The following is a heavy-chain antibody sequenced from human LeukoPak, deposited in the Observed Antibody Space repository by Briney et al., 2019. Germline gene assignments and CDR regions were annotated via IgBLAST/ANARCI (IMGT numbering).Heavy chain of an antibody. Sequence: PGGSLRLSCAASGFTFSSYSMNWVRRAPGKGLEWVSSISSSSSYIYYADSVKGRFTISRDNAKNSLYLQMNSLRAEDTAVYYCARAHTMIVVVPGQWGQGTLVTVSS. CDR1: GFTFSSYS. J-gene: IGHJ4*02. CDR2: ISSSSSYI. CDR3: ARAHTMIVVVPGQ. D-gene: IGHD3-22*01. V-gene: IGHV3-21*01.